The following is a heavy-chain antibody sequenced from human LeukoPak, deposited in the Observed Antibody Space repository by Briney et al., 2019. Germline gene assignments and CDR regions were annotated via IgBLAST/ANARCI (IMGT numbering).Heavy chain of an antibody. CDR1: GGPIRNYF. Sequence: KTSETLFLTCTVSGGPIRNYFWSWIRQPPGEGLEWIGYIYYSRNTNYNPSLKSRVTISVDTSKNQFSLKVTSATAADTAVYYCARGSWYSSGVWPVFDHWGQGTLITVSS. D-gene: IGHD6-19*01. CDR2: IYYSRNT. J-gene: IGHJ4*02. CDR3: ARGSWYSSGVWPVFDH. V-gene: IGHV4-59*01.